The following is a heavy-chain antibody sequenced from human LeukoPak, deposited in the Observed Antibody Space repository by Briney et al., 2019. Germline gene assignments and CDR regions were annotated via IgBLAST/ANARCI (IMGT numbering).Heavy chain of an antibody. CDR3: ARFSPRAMGNYLDF. V-gene: IGHV4-4*07. D-gene: IGHD7-27*01. CDR1: GGSISSYY. Sequence: KFSETLSLTCTVSGGSISSYYWSWIRQPAGKGLEWIGRIYTSGSTNYNPSLKSRVTMSVDTSKNQFSLKLSSVTAADTAVYYCARFSPRAMGNYLDFWGQGTLVTVSS. CDR2: IYTSGST. J-gene: IGHJ4*02.